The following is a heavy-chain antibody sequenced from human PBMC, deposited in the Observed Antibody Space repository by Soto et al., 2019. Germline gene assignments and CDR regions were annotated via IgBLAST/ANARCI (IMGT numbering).Heavy chain of an antibody. CDR2: IDTGGAT. CDR3: AREAITVGGTWWFDP. J-gene: IGHJ5*02. V-gene: IGHV3-13*01. D-gene: IGHD6-19*01. Sequence: ESGGGLVQPGGSLRLSCAASGFTFSSYDMHWVRQAPGKGLEWVSGIDTGGATNYPDSVKGRFTISRENVKNSLYLQMNSLRAEDTAVYYCAREAITVGGTWWFDPWGQGTLVTVSS. CDR1: GFTFSSYD.